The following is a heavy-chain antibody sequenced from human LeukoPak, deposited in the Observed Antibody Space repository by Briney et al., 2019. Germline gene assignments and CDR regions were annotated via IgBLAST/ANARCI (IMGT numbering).Heavy chain of an antibody. D-gene: IGHD6-25*01. CDR1: GDSISGSSYY. CDR2: IYYGGST. Sequence: SETLSLTCTVSGDSISGSSYYWGWIRQPPGKGLEWIGNIYYGGSTYYNPSLKSRVSISVDTSNNQFSLKVSSVTAADTAVYYCAREGGFYRPLDYSGQGTLVTVSS. J-gene: IGHJ4*02. CDR3: AREGGFYRPLDY. V-gene: IGHV4-39*02.